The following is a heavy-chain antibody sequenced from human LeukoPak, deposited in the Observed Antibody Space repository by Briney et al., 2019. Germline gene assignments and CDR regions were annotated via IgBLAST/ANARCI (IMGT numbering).Heavy chain of an antibody. Sequence: KPSETLSLTCSVSGYSIANGYFWGWIRQPPAKGLEWIGNIYRTGTTFLNPSLQSRLSMSVDTAKNTFSLNLKSVTAAATAVYYCARNGYNPVAYDFWGPGTVVTVSS. D-gene: IGHD5-24*01. CDR3: ARNGYNPVAYDF. J-gene: IGHJ3*01. CDR2: IYRTGTT. V-gene: IGHV4-38-2*01. CDR1: GYSIANGYF.